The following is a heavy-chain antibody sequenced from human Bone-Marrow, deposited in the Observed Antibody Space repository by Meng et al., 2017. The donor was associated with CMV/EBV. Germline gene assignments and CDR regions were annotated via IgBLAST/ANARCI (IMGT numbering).Heavy chain of an antibody. Sequence: GESLKISCAASGFSFNSYWMHWVRQAPGRGPIWVSRINGDGRSRTYADSVKGRFTISRDNAKNSLYLQMNSLRAEDTAVYYCARSGSGGGAFDIWGQGTMVTVPS. D-gene: IGHD2-15*01. J-gene: IGHJ3*02. CDR1: GFSFNSYW. CDR3: ARSGSGGGAFDI. CDR2: INGDGRSR. V-gene: IGHV3-74*01.